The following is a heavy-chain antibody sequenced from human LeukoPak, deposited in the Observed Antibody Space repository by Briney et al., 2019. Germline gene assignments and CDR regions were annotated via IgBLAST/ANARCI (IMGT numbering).Heavy chain of an antibody. J-gene: IGHJ5*02. CDR1: GFTFMTYS. V-gene: IGHV3-21*01. Sequence: WSLRLSCAASGFTFMTYSMNWVRQAPGKGLEWVSSISGSSNDIHYADSVKGRFTISRDNTKNSLYLQMNSLRAEDTAVYYCARGTLFDPWGQGTLVTVSS. CDR3: ARGTLFDP. CDR2: ISGSSNDI. D-gene: IGHD1-14*01.